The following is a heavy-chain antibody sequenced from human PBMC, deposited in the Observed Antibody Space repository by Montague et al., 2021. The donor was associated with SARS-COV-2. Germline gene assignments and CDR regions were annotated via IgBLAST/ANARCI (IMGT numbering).Heavy chain of an antibody. D-gene: IGHD3-16*01. CDR3: AHSLLVSSLGGFDS. V-gene: IGHV2-5*02. Sequence: PALVKPTQTLTLTCTFSGFSLISDGVGVGWIRQPPGKALEWLAXXXWXXXKRXNSSLKNRLTVTKDNSKNPVVLTMTNMDPLDTGTYYCAHSLLVSSLGGFDSWGQGTLVTVAS. CDR1: GFSLISDGVG. CDR2: XXWXXXK. J-gene: IGHJ4*02.